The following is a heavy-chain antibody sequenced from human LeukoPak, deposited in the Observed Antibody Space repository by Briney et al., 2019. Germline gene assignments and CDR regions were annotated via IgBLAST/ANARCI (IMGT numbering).Heavy chain of an antibody. CDR2: ISAYNGNT. D-gene: IGHD3-3*01. Sequence: ASXKVSCKASGYTFTSYGISWVRQAPGQGLEWMGWISAYNGNTNYAQKLQGRVTMTTDTSTSTAYMELRSLRSDDTAVYYCASVRIFGVGRESAYWGQGTLVTVSS. CDR1: GYTFTSYG. CDR3: ASVRIFGVGRESAY. J-gene: IGHJ4*02. V-gene: IGHV1-18*01.